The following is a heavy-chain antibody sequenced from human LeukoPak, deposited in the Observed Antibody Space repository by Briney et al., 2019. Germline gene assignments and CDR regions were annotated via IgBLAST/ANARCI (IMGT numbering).Heavy chain of an antibody. V-gene: IGHV4-4*07. D-gene: IGHD6-19*01. CDR1: GGSISSYY. J-gene: IGHJ5*02. CDR2: IYASGNT. Sequence: SETLSLTCTVSGGSISSYYWSWVRQPAGKGLEWIGRIYASGNTNYNPSLKGRVTMTVDTSKNQFSLKLSSVTAADTAVYYCARGGPDFQAVVGFDPWGQGTLVTVSS. CDR3: ARGGPDFQAVVGFDP.